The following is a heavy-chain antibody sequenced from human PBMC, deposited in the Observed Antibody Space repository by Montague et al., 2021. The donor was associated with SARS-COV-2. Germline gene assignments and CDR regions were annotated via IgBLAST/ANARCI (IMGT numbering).Heavy chain of an antibody. CDR2: ICSGGNT. J-gene: IGHJ6*02. V-gene: IGHV3-66*02. Sequence: SLRLSCAASGFSVSSSYMTWVRQAPGKGLEWVSVICSGGNTDYAASVKGRFTISRDNSKNTLYLQMNSLRVEDTAVYYCARHNVVGYDILTGYYPIYGMTSGARGPRSPSP. D-gene: IGHD3-9*01. CDR1: GFSVSSSY. CDR3: ARHNVVGYDILTGYYPIYGMTS.